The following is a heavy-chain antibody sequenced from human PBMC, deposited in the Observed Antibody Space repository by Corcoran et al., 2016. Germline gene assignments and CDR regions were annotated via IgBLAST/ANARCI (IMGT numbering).Heavy chain of an antibody. CDR3: ARGDNYHGFDI. CDR2: IKQNGGER. V-gene: IGHV3-7*03. D-gene: IGHD1-1*01. CDR1: GFTFGDYW. Sequence: EVQLVESGGGLVQPGGSLRLSCAASGFTFGDYWMSWVRQAPGKGLEWVANIKQNGGERYYVDSVRGRFTIFRDNAKNSLYVQMNSLRACDTAVYYCARGDNYHGFDIWGQGTMVTVSS. J-gene: IGHJ3*02.